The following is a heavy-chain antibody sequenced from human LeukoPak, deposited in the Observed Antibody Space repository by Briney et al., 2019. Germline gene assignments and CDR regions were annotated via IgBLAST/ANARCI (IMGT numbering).Heavy chain of an antibody. Sequence: SETLSLTCTVSGGSISSYYWSWIRQPPGKGLEWIGYIYHSGSTNYNPSLKSRVTISVDTSKNQFSLKLSSVTAADTAVYYCARNTKRGYSYGHFDYWGQGTLVTVSS. V-gene: IGHV4-59*01. J-gene: IGHJ4*02. CDR3: ARNTKRGYSYGHFDY. D-gene: IGHD5-18*01. CDR1: GGSISSYY. CDR2: IYHSGST.